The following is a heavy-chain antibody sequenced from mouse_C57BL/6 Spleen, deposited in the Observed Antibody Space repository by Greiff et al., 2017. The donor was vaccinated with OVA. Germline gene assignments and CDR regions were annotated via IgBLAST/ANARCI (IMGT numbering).Heavy chain of an antibody. D-gene: IGHD1-1*01. Sequence: VQLVESGAELVRPGASVTLSCKASGYTFTDYEMHWVKQTPVHGLEWIGAIDPETGGTAYNQKFKGKAILTADKSSSTAYMELRSLTSEDSAVYYCTHYGSSFGYYAMDYWGQGTSVTVSS. J-gene: IGHJ4*01. CDR3: THYGSSFGYYAMDY. CDR2: IDPETGGT. V-gene: IGHV1-15*01. CDR1: GYTFTDYE.